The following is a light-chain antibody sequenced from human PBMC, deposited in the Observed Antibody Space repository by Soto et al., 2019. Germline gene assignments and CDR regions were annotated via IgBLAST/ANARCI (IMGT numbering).Light chain of an antibody. CDR1: SSDVGSYNY. CDR2: DVS. Sequence: QSALTQPASVSGSPGQSITIFCTGTSSDVGSYNYVSWYQQHPGRAPKLMIYDVSTRPSGVSNRVSGSKSGSTASLTISGRQAEDEADYFCTSYTTSSTDVFGPGTKLTVL. J-gene: IGLJ1*01. CDR3: TSYTTSSTDV. V-gene: IGLV2-14*03.